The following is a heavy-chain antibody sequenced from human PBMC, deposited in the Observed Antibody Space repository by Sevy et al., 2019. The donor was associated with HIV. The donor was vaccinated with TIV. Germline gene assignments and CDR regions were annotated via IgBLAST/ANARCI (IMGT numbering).Heavy chain of an antibody. D-gene: IGHD6-6*01. CDR3: ARDRRYSSSPNYYYYYGMDV. Sequence: SETLSLTCTVSGGSISSGGYYWSWIRQHPGKGLEWIGYIYYSGSTYYNPSLKSRVTISVDTSKNQFSLKLSSVTAADTAVYYCARDRRYSSSPNYYYYYGMDVWGLGTTVTVSS. CDR2: IYYSGST. J-gene: IGHJ6*02. CDR1: GGSISSGGYY. V-gene: IGHV4-31*03.